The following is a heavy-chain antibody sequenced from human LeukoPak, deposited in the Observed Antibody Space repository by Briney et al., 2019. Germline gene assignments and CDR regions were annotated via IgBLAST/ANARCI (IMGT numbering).Heavy chain of an antibody. V-gene: IGHV3-23*01. CDR2: ITKSGDAA. CDR1: GITFSTFG. CDR3: AYVVGGY. Sequence: GGSLRLSCAVSGITFSTFGVSWVRQAPGKGLEWVSTITKSGDAAYYADSVKGRFTISRDNSKDTLYLQMKSLRAEDTAVYYCAYVVGGYWGQGTLVTVSS. J-gene: IGHJ4*02. D-gene: IGHD2-21*01.